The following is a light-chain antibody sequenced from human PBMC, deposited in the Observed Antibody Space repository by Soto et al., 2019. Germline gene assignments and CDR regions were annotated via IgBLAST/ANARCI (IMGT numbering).Light chain of an antibody. CDR3: QQYGSSPRT. V-gene: IGKV3-20*01. J-gene: IGKJ1*01. CDR1: QSVSSNF. Sequence: PGERATLSCRANQSVSSNFLAWYQQKPGQAPRLLISGASNRATGIPDRFSGSGSGTDFTLTISRLEPEDFAVYYCQQYGSSPRTFGQGTKLEI. CDR2: GAS.